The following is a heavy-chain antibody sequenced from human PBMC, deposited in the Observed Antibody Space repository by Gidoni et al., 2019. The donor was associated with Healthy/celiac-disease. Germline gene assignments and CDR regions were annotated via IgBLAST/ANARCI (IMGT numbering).Heavy chain of an antibody. Sequence: EVQLVESGGGLVQPGGSLRLSCSAPGFTFSSYAMHWVRQAPGKGLEYVSAISSNGGSTYYADSVKGRFTISRDNSKNTLYLQMSSLRAEDTAVYYCVTCIADDAFDIWGQGTMVTVSS. J-gene: IGHJ3*02. D-gene: IGHD6-13*01. CDR3: VTCIADDAFDI. CDR1: GFTFSSYA. V-gene: IGHV3-64D*08. CDR2: ISSNGGST.